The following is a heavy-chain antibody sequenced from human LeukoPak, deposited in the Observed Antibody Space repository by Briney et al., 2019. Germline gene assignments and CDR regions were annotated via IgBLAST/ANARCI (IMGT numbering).Heavy chain of an antibody. D-gene: IGHD3-22*01. CDR3: ARDQNYYDSSGYADY. CDR1: GFTFSSYG. CDR2: ISSSSSTI. Sequence: PGGSLRLSCAASGFTFSSYGMHWVRQAPGKGLEWVSYISSSSSTIYYADSVKGRFTISRDNAKNSLYLQMNSLRAEDTAVYYCARDQNYYDSSGYADYWGQGTLVTVSS. J-gene: IGHJ4*02. V-gene: IGHV3-48*04.